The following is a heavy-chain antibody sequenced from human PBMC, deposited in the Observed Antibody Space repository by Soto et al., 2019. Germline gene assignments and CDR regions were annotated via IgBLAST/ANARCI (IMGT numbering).Heavy chain of an antibody. Sequence: QVQLVESGGGVVQPGTSLRLSCAASGFNFSTYGMHWVRQAPGKGLDWVALIWYDGSRTHYAESVKGRFTISRDNSKNTLFLQMNSLRVEDTAVYYCAREQIGVAGSTYDYWGQGTLVTVSS. V-gene: IGHV3-33*01. D-gene: IGHD6-19*01. CDR3: AREQIGVAGSTYDY. CDR1: GFNFSTYG. CDR2: IWYDGSRT. J-gene: IGHJ4*02.